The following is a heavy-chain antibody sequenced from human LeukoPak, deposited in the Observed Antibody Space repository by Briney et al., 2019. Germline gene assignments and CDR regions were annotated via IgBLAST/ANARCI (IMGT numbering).Heavy chain of an antibody. CDR2: ISSSGSTI. V-gene: IGHV3-11*04. J-gene: IGHJ6*02. D-gene: IGHD7-27*01. CDR3: TRKSGHAYGTDV. Sequence: GGSLRLSCAASGFTFSDYYMSWIRQAPGKGLEWVSYISSSGSTIYYADSVKGRFTISIDNAKNTVYLQMNSLRAEDTAVYYCTRKSGHAYGTDVWGQGTTVTVSS. CDR1: GFTFSDYY.